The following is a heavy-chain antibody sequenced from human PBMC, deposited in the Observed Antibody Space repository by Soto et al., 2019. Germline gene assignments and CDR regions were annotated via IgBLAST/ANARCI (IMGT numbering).Heavy chain of an antibody. CDR3: ARALYDYVWGSYRLAIPYYFDY. J-gene: IGHJ4*02. V-gene: IGHV3-48*02. CDR2: ISSSSSTI. CDR1: GFTFSSYS. D-gene: IGHD3-16*02. Sequence: GGSLRLSCAPSGFTFSSYSMNWVRQAPGKRLEWVSYISSSSSTIYYADSVKGRFTISRDNAKNSLYLQMNSLRDEDTAVYYCARALYDYVWGSYRLAIPYYFDYWGQGTLVTVSS.